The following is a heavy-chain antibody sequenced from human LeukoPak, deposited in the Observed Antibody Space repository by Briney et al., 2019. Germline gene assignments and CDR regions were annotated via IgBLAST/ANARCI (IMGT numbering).Heavy chain of an antibody. J-gene: IGHJ4*02. D-gene: IGHD3-10*01. Sequence: SETLSLTCTVSGGSLSSYYWSWIRQPPGKGLEWIGYIYYSGSTNYNPSLKSRVTISVDTSKNQFSLKLSSVTAADTAVYYCARGRSTGNFDYWGQGTLVTVSS. CDR3: ARGRSTGNFDY. CDR1: GGSLSSYY. CDR2: IYYSGST. V-gene: IGHV4-59*01.